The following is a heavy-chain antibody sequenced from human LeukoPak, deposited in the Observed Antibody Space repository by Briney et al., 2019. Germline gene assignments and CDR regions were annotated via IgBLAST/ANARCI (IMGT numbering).Heavy chain of an antibody. Sequence: GGSLRLSCAASGFTFRSYDMHWVRQATGKGLEWVSGIGTAGEIYYPGSVKGRFTISRENAKNSLYLQMNSLRAGDTAVYYCAELGITMIGGVWGKGTTVTTSS. CDR3: AELGITMIGGV. V-gene: IGHV3-13*01. D-gene: IGHD3-10*02. J-gene: IGHJ6*04. CDR2: IGTAGEI. CDR1: GFTFRSYD.